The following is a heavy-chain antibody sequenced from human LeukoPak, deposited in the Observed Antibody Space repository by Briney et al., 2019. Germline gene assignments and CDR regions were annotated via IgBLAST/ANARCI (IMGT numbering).Heavy chain of an antibody. D-gene: IGHD5-12*01. Sequence: AGGSLRLSCAASGFTVSSNYMSWVRQAPGKGLEWVSVIYSGGSTYYADSVKGRFTISRDNSKNTLYLQMNSLRAEDTAVYYCARSYSGWHKGLDYWGQGTLVTLSS. J-gene: IGHJ4*02. CDR3: ARSYSGWHKGLDY. CDR1: GFTVSSNY. CDR2: IYSGGST. V-gene: IGHV3-66*01.